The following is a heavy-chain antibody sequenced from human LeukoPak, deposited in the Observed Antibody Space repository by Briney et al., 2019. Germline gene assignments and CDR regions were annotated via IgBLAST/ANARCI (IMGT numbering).Heavy chain of an antibody. V-gene: IGHV1-18*01. D-gene: IGHD3-22*01. CDR1: GYTFTSYG. Sequence: GASVKVSCKASGYTFTSYGISWVRQAPGQGLEWMGWISAYNGNTNYAQKLQGRVTMTTDTSTSTAYMELRSLRSDDTAVYYCARLPGPYFYDTSGQIPEAFDIWGQGTMVTVSS. CDR3: ARLPGPYFYDTSGQIPEAFDI. J-gene: IGHJ3*02. CDR2: ISAYNGNT.